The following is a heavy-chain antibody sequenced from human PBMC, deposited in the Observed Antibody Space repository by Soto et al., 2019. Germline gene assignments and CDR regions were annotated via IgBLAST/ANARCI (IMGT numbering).Heavy chain of an antibody. J-gene: IGHJ3*02. D-gene: IGHD3-3*01. CDR1: AYTFTTYT. Sequence: ASVKVSCKASAYTFTTYTMHWVRQAPGQRLEWTGWINAGNGNTKYSQKFQGRVTITGDTSASTAYMELRGVRSEDTAVYYCARDLRFLEWFLASPVNAFDIWGQGTMVTVSS. V-gene: IGHV1-3*01. CDR3: ARDLRFLEWFLASPVNAFDI. CDR2: INAGNGNT.